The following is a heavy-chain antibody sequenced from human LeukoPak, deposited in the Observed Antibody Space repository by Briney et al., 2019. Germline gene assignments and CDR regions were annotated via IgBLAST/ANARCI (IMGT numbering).Heavy chain of an antibody. Sequence: PVGSLRLSCAASGFTFSSYWMHWVRQAPGKGLVWVSHINNDGGSITYADSVKGRFTISRDNAKNTVFLQMNSLRAEDTAVYYCARVGTNWYFDLWGRGALVTVSS. CDR3: ARVGTNWYFDL. CDR1: GFTFSSYW. V-gene: IGHV3-74*01. J-gene: IGHJ2*01. CDR2: INNDGGSI. D-gene: IGHD3-10*01.